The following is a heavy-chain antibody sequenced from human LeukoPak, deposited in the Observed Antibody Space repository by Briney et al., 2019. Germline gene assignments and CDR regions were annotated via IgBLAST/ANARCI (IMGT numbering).Heavy chain of an antibody. Sequence: PSETLSLTCTVSGGSISSYYWSWIRQPPGKGLEWIGYIYYSGSTNYNPSLKSRVTISVDTSKNQFSLKLSSVTAADTAVYYCASGSGRGDYYYGMDVWGQGTTVTVSS. V-gene: IGHV4-59*01. CDR2: IYYSGST. J-gene: IGHJ6*02. CDR1: GGSISSYY. CDR3: ASGSGRGDYYYGMDV. D-gene: IGHD3-10*01.